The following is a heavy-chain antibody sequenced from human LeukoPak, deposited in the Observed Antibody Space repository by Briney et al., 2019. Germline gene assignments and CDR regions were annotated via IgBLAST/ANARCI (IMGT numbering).Heavy chain of an antibody. CDR1: GFIFSSYS. V-gene: IGHV3-23*01. Sequence: PGRSLRLSCAASGFIFSSYSMSCDRQAPGKGLEWVSGTRGSGGRTYYADTVKGRFTISRDNTRNTLYLQMNRLRAEDTAVYYCAKESSVWYSGGMMNWGQGTLVTASS. J-gene: IGHJ4*02. CDR3: AKESSVWYSGGMMN. D-gene: IGHD6-19*01. CDR2: TRGSGGRT.